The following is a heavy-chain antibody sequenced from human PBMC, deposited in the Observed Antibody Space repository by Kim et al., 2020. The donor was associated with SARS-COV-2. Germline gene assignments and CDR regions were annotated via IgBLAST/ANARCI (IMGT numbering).Heavy chain of an antibody. D-gene: IGHD6-19*01. CDR1: GFTFSDYN. V-gene: IGHV3-48*02. J-gene: IGHJ4*02. CDR2: ITTSSDAT. Sequence: GGSLRLSCAASGFTFSDYNMNWVRQAPGKGLEWLAYITTSSDATYYADSVKGRFTISRDNANSTLYLQMNGLRDEDTAVYYCARDRALAVAGTFFFFDSWGQGTLVTVSS. CDR3: ARDRALAVAGTFFFFDS.